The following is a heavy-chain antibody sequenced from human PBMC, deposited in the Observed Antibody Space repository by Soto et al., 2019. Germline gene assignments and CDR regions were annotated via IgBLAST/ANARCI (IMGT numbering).Heavy chain of an antibody. V-gene: IGHV3-30*04. CDR2: IAYDGRNR. J-gene: IGHJ4*02. Sequence: QVPLVESGGGVVQPGRSLRLSCAASGFTFRRDAMHWVRQVPRKGLELGAVIAYDGRNRYYADSVKGRFTICRDNSKNTLYLQMNSLSIEDTAVYYYDRELERVFDFLGQGTLVTVS. D-gene: IGHD1-1*01. CDR3: DRELERVFDF. CDR1: GFTFRRDA.